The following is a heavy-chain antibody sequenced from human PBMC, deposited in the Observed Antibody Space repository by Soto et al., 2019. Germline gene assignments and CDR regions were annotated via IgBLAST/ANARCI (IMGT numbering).Heavy chain of an antibody. CDR3: ARCDIVATSGMDV. CDR2: IYYSGST. Sequence: NPSETLSLTCTVSGGSVSSGSYYWSWIRQPPGKGLEWIGYIYYSGSTNYNPSPKSRVTISVDTSKNQFSLKLSSVTAADTAVYYCARCDIVATSGMDVWGQGTTVTVSS. V-gene: IGHV4-61*01. D-gene: IGHD5-12*01. CDR1: GGSVSSGSYY. J-gene: IGHJ6*02.